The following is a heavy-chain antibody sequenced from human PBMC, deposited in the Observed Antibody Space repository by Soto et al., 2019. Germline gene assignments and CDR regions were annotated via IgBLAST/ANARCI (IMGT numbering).Heavy chain of an antibody. J-gene: IGHJ5*02. CDR1: GGSISSYY. V-gene: IGHV4-59*01. CDR2: IYYSGST. D-gene: IGHD3-3*01. CDR3: ARTPSVSIFGVVMPFDP. Sequence: SETLSLTCTVSGGSISSYYWSWIRQPPGKGLEWIGYIYYSGSTNYNPSLKSRVTISVDTSKNQFSLKLSSVTAADTAVYYCARTPSVSIFGVVMPFDPWGQGTLVTVSS.